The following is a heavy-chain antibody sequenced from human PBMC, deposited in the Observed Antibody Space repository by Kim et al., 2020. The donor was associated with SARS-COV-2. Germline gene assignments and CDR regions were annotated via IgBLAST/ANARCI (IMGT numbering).Heavy chain of an antibody. D-gene: IGHD1-26*01. J-gene: IGHJ4*02. Sequence: GGSLXLSCAXXGXXXXSYAMHWVRQAPGKGLEWVAVISYDGSNKYYADSVKGRFTISRDNSKNTLYLQMNSLRAEDTAVYYCARGKVGATTAFDYWGQGTLVTVSS. CDR3: ARGKVGATTAFDY. CDR2: ISYDGSNK. CDR1: GXXXXSYA. V-gene: IGHV3-30*04.